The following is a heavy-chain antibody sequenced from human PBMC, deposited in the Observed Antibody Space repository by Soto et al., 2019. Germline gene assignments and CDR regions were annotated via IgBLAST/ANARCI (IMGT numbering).Heavy chain of an antibody. J-gene: IGHJ5*02. CDR3: ARDLYDILTGPNNWFDP. D-gene: IGHD3-9*01. CDR1: GCTFTSYG. Sequence: GASVKVSCKASGCTFTSYGISWVRQAPGQGLEWMGWISAYNGNTNYAQRLQGRVTMTTDTSTSTAYMELRSLRSDDTAVYYCARDLYDILTGPNNWFDPWGQGTLVTVSS. CDR2: ISAYNGNT. V-gene: IGHV1-18*01.